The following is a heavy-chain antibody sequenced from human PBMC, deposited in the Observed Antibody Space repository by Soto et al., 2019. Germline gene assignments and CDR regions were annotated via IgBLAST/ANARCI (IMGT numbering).Heavy chain of an antibody. CDR2: ISSNGGST. V-gene: IGHV3-64D*06. D-gene: IGHD6-19*01. J-gene: IGHJ4*02. Sequence: GGSLRLSCSASGFTFGSYAMHWVRQAPGKGLEYVSAISSNGGSTYYADSVKGRFAISRDNSKNTLYLQMSSLRAEDTAVYYCVKDGYSSGWYVDFDYWGQGTLVTVSS. CDR3: VKDGYSSGWYVDFDY. CDR1: GFTFGSYA.